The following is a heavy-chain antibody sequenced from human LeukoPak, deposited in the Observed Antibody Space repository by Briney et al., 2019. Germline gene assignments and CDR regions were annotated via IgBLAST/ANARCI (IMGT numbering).Heavy chain of an antibody. D-gene: IGHD4-23*01. CDR3: AKDLFLFYGGKPKADY. CDR1: GFTFSGYA. V-gene: IGHV3-23*01. CDR2: ISGSGGST. Sequence: PRGSLRLSCAASGFTFSGYAMSWVRQAPGKGLEWVLAISGSGGSTYYADSVKGRFTISRDNSKNTLYLQMNSLRAEDTAVYYCAKDLFLFYGGKPKADYWGQGTLVTVSS. J-gene: IGHJ4*02.